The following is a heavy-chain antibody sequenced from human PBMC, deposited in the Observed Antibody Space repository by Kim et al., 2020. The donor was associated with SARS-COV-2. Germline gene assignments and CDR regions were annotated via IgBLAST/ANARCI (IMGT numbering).Heavy chain of an antibody. CDR3: ARGMASNSGSF. CDR2: R. J-gene: IGHJ4*02. D-gene: IGHD1-26*01. Sequence: RYYGDAGKGRFTIYRDNAKNSLYLQMNSLRDEDTAVYYCARGMASNSGSFWGQGTLVTVSS. V-gene: IGHV3-48*02.